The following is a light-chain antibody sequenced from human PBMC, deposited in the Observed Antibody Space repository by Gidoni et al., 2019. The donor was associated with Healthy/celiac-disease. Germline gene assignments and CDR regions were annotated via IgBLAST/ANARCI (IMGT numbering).Light chain of an antibody. CDR2: AAS. CDR1: KSISSY. Sequence: DIQMPHWPSALSASVGDRVTITCQASKSISSYLHSYQQKPGNAPKLLIYAASSLQSGVPSRFCGSVSGTVFTHTISTLQPEVFGTYHCEQSYRTPYTFGQGTKLEIK. CDR3: EQSYRTPYT. J-gene: IGKJ2*01. V-gene: IGKV1-39*01.